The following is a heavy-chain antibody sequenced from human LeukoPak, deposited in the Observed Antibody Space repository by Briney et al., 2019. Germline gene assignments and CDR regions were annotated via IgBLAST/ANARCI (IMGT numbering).Heavy chain of an antibody. V-gene: IGHV3-30-3*01. D-gene: IGHD6-19*01. Sequence: PGGSLRLSCAASGFTFSSYAMHWVRQAPGKGLEWVAVISYDGSNKYYADSVKGRFTISRDNSKNTLYLQMNSLRAEDTAVYYCATRPVAGTVMYDYWGQGTLVTVSS. J-gene: IGHJ4*02. CDR1: GFTFSSYA. CDR3: ATRPVAGTVMYDY. CDR2: ISYDGSNK.